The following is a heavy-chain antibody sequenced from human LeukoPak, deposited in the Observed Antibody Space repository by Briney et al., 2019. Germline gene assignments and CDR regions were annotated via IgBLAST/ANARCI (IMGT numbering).Heavy chain of an antibody. V-gene: IGHV4-39*01. D-gene: IGHD4-17*01. CDR1: GGSISSSSYY. J-gene: IGHJ4*02. CDR3: ARVPTVTFFDY. Sequence: SETLSLTCTVSGGSISSSSYYWGWIRQPPGKGLEWIGSIYYSRSTYYNPSLKSRLTISVDTSKNQFSLKLSSVTAADTAVYYCARVPTVTFFDYWGQGTLVTVSS. CDR2: IYYSRST.